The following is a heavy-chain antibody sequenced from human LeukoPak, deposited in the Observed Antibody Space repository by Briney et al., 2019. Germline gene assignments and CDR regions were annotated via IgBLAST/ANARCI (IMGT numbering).Heavy chain of an antibody. J-gene: IGHJ4*02. Sequence: ASVKVSCKVSGYTLTELSMHWVRQAPGKGLEWMGGFDPEDGETIYAQKFQGRVTMTEDTSTDTAYMELSSLRSEDTAVYYCATPPVYRSAAAGTCFDYWGQGTLVTVSS. CDR2: FDPEDGET. CDR3: ATPPVYRSAAAGTCFDY. CDR1: GYTLTELS. V-gene: IGHV1-24*01. D-gene: IGHD6-13*01.